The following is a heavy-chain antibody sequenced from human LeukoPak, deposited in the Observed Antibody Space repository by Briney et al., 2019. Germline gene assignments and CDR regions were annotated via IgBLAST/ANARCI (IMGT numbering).Heavy chain of an antibody. CDR2: IWYDGSNK. CDR1: GFTFSSYG. D-gene: IGHD4-23*01. CDR3: ARERAVATYYYYYGMDV. V-gene: IGHV3-33*01. Sequence: GGSLRLSCAASGFTFSSYGMHWVRQAPGKGLEWVAVIWYDGSNKYYADSVKGRFTISRDNSKNTLYLQMNSLRAEDTAVYYCARERAVATYYYYYGMDVWGQGTTDTVSS. J-gene: IGHJ6*02.